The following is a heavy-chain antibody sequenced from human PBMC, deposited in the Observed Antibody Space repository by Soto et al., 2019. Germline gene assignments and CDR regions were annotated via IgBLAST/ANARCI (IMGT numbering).Heavy chain of an antibody. CDR3: GKDLRPGGLES. D-gene: IGHD3-16*01. V-gene: IGHV3-9*01. J-gene: IGHJ4*02. Sequence: EVQVVESGGGLVQPGGSLTLSCVVSGSTIDDYAMHWVRQVSGKGLEWVSGIFWVGGCTGYADSVKGRFTISRDRAKNSLSLQMNSLRIEDTAVYYCGKDLRPGGLESWGQGTLVTVSS. CDR1: GSTIDDYA. CDR2: IFWVGGCT.